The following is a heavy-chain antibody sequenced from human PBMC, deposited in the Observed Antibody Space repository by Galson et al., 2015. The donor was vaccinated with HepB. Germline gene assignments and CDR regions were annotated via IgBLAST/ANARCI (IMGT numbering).Heavy chain of an antibody. Sequence: SLRLSCAASGFTFSSYSMNWVRQAPGKGLEWVSYISSSSSTIYYADSVEGRFTISRDNAKNSLYLQMNSLRAEDTAVYYCARGIAVAGLDYWGQGTLVTVSS. CDR1: GFTFSSYS. V-gene: IGHV3-48*01. D-gene: IGHD6-19*01. J-gene: IGHJ4*02. CDR2: ISSSSSTI. CDR3: ARGIAVAGLDY.